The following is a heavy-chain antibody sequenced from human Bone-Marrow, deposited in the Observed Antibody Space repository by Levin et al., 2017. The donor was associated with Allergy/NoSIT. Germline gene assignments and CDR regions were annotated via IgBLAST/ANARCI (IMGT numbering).Heavy chain of an antibody. CDR3: ARDRLGIMAGLVPIEV. CDR1: GGSINSGYFY. D-gene: IGHD3-9*01. J-gene: IGHJ6*04. V-gene: IGHV4-61*02. CDR2: IYSSGGT. Sequence: NASETLSLTCSVSGGSINSGYFYWTWIRQPAGKGLEWIGRIYSSGGTNYNPSLESRVTISVDTSKNQFSLKLSSVTAADTAVYYCARDRLGIMAGLVPIEVWGKGTTVTVSS.